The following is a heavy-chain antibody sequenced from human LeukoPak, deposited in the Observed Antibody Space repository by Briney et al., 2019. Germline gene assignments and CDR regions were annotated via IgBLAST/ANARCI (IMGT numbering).Heavy chain of an antibody. CDR2: IYLGDAET. Sequence: GESLKISCKASGYTFINSWIGWVRQVPGKGLEWMGFIYLGDAETRYSPSFQGQVTFSVDKSISTAYLQWSSLKASDSAMYCCARVYGGPLDSWGQGTLVTVSS. CDR3: ARVYGGPLDS. J-gene: IGHJ4*02. CDR1: GYTFINSW. V-gene: IGHV5-51*01. D-gene: IGHD4-23*01.